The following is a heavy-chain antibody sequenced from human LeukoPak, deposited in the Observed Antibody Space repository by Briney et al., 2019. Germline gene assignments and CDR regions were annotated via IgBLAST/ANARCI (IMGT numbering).Heavy chain of an antibody. J-gene: IGHJ4*02. CDR3: AKDGGVWFGESNDY. CDR2: ISGSGGST. Sequence: TGGSLRLSCAASGFTFNTYSMHWVRQAPGKGLEWVSAISGSGGSTYYADSVKGRFTISRDNFKNTLYLQMNSLRAEDTAVYYCAKDGGVWFGESNDYWGQGTLVTVSS. V-gene: IGHV3-23*01. CDR1: GFTFNTYS. D-gene: IGHD3-10*01.